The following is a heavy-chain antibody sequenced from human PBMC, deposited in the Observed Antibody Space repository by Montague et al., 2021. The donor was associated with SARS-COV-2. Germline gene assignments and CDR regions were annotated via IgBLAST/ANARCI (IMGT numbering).Heavy chain of an antibody. CDR1: GFTISDNY. Sequence: SLRLSCAASGFTISDNYMGWVRQAPGKGLEWVSVIYLGGTTFYADSVQGRFTLSRDSSKNTLDLQMNSLRAEDTVLYYCVSWLSRRGGWDYWGQGTLVTVSS. D-gene: IGHD6-19*01. V-gene: IGHV3-53*01. CDR3: VSWLSRRGGWDY. CDR2: IYLGGTT. J-gene: IGHJ4*02.